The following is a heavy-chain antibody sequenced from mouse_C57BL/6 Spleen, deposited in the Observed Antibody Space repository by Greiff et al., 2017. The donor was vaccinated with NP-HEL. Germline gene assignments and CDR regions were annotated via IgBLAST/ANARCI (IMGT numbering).Heavy chain of an antibody. D-gene: IGHD1-1*01. CDR1: GYTFTSYW. CDR3: ARTVVAYYWYFDV. CDR2: INPSNGGT. V-gene: IGHV1-53*01. Sequence: VKLQQPGTELVKPGASVKLSCKASGYTFTSYWMHWVKQRPGQGLEWIGNINPSNGGTNYNEKFKSKATLTVDKSSSTAYMQLSSLTSEDSAVYYCARTVVAYYWYFDVWGTGTTVTVSS. J-gene: IGHJ1*03.